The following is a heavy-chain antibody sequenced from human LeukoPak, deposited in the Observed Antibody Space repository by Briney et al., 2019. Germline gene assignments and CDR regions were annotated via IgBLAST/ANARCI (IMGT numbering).Heavy chain of an antibody. CDR2: IYYSGST. V-gene: IGHV4-59*05. Sequence: SETLSLTCSVSGGSITSYYWSWIRQPPGKGLEWIGSIYYSGSTYYNPSLKSRVTISVDTSKNQFSLKLSSVTAADTAVYYCAREGCSGGSCYSNYWGQGTLVTVSS. D-gene: IGHD2-15*01. J-gene: IGHJ4*02. CDR1: GGSITSYY. CDR3: AREGCSGGSCYSNY.